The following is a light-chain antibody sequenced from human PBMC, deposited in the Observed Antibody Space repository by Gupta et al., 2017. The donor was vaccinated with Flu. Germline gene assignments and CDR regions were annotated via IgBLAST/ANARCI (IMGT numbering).Light chain of an antibody. CDR1: SSNIGSNY. J-gene: IGLJ3*02. CDR2: RSN. CDR3: AAWDDSLSGWV. V-gene: IGLV1-47*01. Sequence: QYVLTQAPSASGTPGQRVTISCPGSSSNIGSNYVFWYQQFPGTAPKLLISRSNQRPSGVPDRFSGSKSATSASLAISGLRAGDEADYYCAAWDDSLSGWVFGGGTKMTVL.